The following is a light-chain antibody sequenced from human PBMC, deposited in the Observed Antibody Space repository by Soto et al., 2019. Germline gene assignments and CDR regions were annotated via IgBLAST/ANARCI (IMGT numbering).Light chain of an antibody. J-gene: IGLJ1*01. Sequence: QSVLTQPPSVSGTLRQGVTISCSGRTSNIGENSVGWFQQLPGTAPKVLIYVTNKRPSGVPDRFSGSKSGTSAYLAISGLQSEVEADYSCAAWDGSLTGHVFGPGSKVPVL. CDR2: VTN. CDR1: TSNIGENS. CDR3: AAWDGSLTGHV. V-gene: IGLV1-44*01.